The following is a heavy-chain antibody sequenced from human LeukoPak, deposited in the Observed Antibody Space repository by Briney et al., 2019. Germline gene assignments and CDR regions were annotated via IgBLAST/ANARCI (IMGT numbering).Heavy chain of an antibody. D-gene: IGHD3-22*01. J-gene: IGHJ6*02. CDR1: GGSISSYY. CDR3: ARAPLITMIVVAMDV. CDR2: IYYSGST. V-gene: IGHV4-59*08. Sequence: SETLSLTCTVSGGSISSYYWSWIRQPPGKGLEWIGYIYYSGSTNYNPSLKSRVTISVDTSKNQFSLKLSSVTAADTAVYYCARAPLITMIVVAMDVWGQGTTVTVSS.